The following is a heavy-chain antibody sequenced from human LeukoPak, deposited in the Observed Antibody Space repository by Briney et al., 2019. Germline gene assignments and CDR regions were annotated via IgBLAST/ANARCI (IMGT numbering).Heavy chain of an antibody. CDR2: ISGDGGST. V-gene: IGHV3-43*02. Sequence: GGSLRLSCAASGCTFDDYAMHWVRQAPGKGLEWVSLISGDGGSTYYADSVKGRFTISRDNSKNSLYLQMNSLRTEDTALYYCAKDRIAAAGTGLYYYGMDVWGQGTTVTVSS. CDR3: AKDRIAAAGTGLYYYGMDV. CDR1: GCTFDDYA. D-gene: IGHD6-13*01. J-gene: IGHJ6*02.